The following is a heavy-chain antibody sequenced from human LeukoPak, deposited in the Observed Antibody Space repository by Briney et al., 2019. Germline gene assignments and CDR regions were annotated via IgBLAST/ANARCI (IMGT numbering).Heavy chain of an antibody. Sequence: PGGSLRLSCAVSGFTCSDHHMDWVRQAPGKRLEWVGRIRNKGNSVSTEYAASVKGRSSISRDDSKNSVYLQMNSLKTEDTAVYYCTRYRVGATTGFDYWGQGTLVTVSS. V-gene: IGHV3-72*01. CDR2: IRNKGNSVST. CDR1: GFTCSDHH. D-gene: IGHD1-26*01. J-gene: IGHJ4*02. CDR3: TRYRVGATTGFDY.